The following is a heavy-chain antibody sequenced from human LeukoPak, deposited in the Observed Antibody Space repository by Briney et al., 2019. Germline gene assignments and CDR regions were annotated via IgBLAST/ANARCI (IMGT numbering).Heavy chain of an antibody. CDR1: DGSISSGDYY. D-gene: IGHD6-13*01. CDR3: ARQGGSSWPLDY. CDR2: IYYSGST. J-gene: IGHJ4*02. V-gene: IGHV4-30-4*01. Sequence: PSQTLSLTCTVSDGSISSGDYYWSWIRQPPGKGLEWIGYIYYSGSTYYNPSLKSRVTISVDTSKNQFSLKLSSVTAADTAVYYCARQGGSSWPLDYWGQGTLVTVSS.